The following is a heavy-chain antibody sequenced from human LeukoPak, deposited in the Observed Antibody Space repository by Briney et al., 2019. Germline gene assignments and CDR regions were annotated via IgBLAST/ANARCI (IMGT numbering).Heavy chain of an antibody. CDR2: INPNSGGT. D-gene: IGHD3-3*01. CDR1: GYTFTGYY. J-gene: IGHJ4*02. V-gene: IGHV1-2*02. Sequence: ASVKVSCKASGYTFTGYYMHWVRQAPGQGLEWMGWINPNSGGTNYAQKFQGRVTMTRDMSTSTVYMELSSLRSEDTAVYYCARASSYDFWSGYYSLVLDYWGQGTLVTVSS. CDR3: ARASSYDFWSGYYSLVLDY.